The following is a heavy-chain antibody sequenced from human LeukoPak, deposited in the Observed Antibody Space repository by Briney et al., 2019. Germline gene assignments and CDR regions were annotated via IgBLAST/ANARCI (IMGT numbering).Heavy chain of an antibody. CDR1: GGSISSSSYY. V-gene: IGHV4-39*07. CDR3: ARCSGSPRRYFQH. Sequence: SETLSLTCTVSGGSISSSSYYWSWIRQPPGKGLESIGEINHSGSTNYNPSLKSRVTISVDTSKNQFSLKLSSVTAADTAVYYCARCSGSPRRYFQHWGQGTLVTVSS. J-gene: IGHJ1*01. D-gene: IGHD1-26*01. CDR2: INHSGST.